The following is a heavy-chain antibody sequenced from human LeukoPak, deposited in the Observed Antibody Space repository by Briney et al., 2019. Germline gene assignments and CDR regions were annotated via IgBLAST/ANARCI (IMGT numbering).Heavy chain of an antibody. Sequence: ASVKVSCKASGYTFTGYYMHWVRQAPGQGLEWMGWINPNSGGTNYAQKFQGRVTMTRDTSISAVYMELSRLRSDDTAVYYCARDGTGVYNLVQYWGQGTLVTVST. D-gene: IGHD5-24*01. V-gene: IGHV1-2*02. CDR2: INPNSGGT. CDR3: ARDGTGVYNLVQY. J-gene: IGHJ4*02. CDR1: GYTFTGYY.